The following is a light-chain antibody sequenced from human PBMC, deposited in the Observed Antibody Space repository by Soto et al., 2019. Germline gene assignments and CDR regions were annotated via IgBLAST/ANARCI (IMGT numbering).Light chain of an antibody. CDR2: DAS. CDR3: QQYYTYWHM. V-gene: IGKV1-5*01. Sequence: IHMTQSPSTLSGSVGDRVTITCRASQTISSWLAWYQQKPGKAPKLLIYDASNLESGVPSTFSGSGSGTEFTLTISSLQPDDFATYYCQQYYTYWHMFGQGTKV. CDR1: QTISSW. J-gene: IGKJ1*01.